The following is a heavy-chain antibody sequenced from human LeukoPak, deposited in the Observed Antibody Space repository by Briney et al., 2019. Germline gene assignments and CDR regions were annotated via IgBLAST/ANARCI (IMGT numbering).Heavy chain of an antibody. CDR3: ARRYYGLDV. CDR2: IWYDGSNK. CDR1: GFSFSNSG. V-gene: IGHV3-33*08. J-gene: IGHJ6*02. Sequence: GGSLRLSCAASGFSFSNSGMNWVRQAPGKGLEWVALIWYDGSNKYYADSVKGRFTISRDNSKNTLYLQMNSLRVEDTAVYYCARRYYGLDVWGQGTTVTVSS.